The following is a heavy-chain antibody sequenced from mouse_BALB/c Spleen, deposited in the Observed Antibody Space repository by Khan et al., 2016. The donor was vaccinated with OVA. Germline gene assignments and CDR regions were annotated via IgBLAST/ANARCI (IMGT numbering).Heavy chain of an antibody. Sequence: VQLQQSGPGLVKPSQSLSLTCTVTGYSITSGYGRNWIRQFPGNKLEWMGNISYSGSTNYNPSLKSQISITRDTSKNQFFLQLNSVTTEETATYYCARTGRIKYWGQGTTLTVSA. V-gene: IGHV3-2*02. CDR3: ARTGRIKY. J-gene: IGHJ2*01. CDR2: ISYSGST. D-gene: IGHD1-1*01. CDR1: GYSITSGYG.